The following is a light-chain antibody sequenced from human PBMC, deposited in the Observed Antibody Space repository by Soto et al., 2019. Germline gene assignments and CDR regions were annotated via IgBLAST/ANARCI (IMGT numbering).Light chain of an antibody. V-gene: IGKV1-39*01. J-gene: IGKJ2*01. Sequence: DIQMTQSPSSLSASVGDRVTITCRASQTISTYLNWYQQKPGKAPKLRIYAASSLQSGVPSRFSGSGSGTDFTLTISSLQPEDFAIYYCQQSHGIPYTFGQGTKLEIK. CDR2: AAS. CDR1: QTISTY. CDR3: QQSHGIPYT.